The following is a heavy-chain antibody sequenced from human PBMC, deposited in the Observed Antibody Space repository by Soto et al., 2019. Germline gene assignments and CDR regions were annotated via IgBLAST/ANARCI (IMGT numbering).Heavy chain of an antibody. CDR2: ISRTSSAI. CDR1: GFTLSSYS. CDR3: ARDGGYSGYDIDY. V-gene: IGHV3-48*02. D-gene: IGHD5-12*01. Sequence: GGSLRLSCAASGFTLSSYSMNWVRQAPGKGLDWVSYISRTSSAIYYADSVKGRFTISRDNANNLLFLQMNSLRDEDTAVYYCARDGGYSGYDIDYWRQGTLVTVSS. J-gene: IGHJ4*02.